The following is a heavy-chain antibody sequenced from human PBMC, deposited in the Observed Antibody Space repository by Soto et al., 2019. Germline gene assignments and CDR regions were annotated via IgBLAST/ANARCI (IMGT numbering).Heavy chain of an antibody. CDR3: AQLERGWYFDL. J-gene: IGHJ2*01. V-gene: IGHV2-5*02. Sequence: QITLKESGPTLVKPTQTLTLTCTFSGFSLSTSGVGVGWIRQPPGKALEWLALIYWDDDKRYSPSLKSRLTXTXXPSKNQGVLTMTNMDPVDTATYYCAQLERGWYFDLWGRGTLVTVSS. CDR1: GFSLSTSGVG. CDR2: IYWDDDK.